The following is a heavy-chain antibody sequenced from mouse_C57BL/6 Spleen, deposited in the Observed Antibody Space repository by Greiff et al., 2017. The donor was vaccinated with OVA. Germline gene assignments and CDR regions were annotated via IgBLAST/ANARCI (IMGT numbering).Heavy chain of an antibody. CDR1: GFSLTSYG. CDR2: IWSGGST. CDR3: ARENSSGYDYAMDY. Sequence: QVQLKESGPGLVQPSQRLSITCTVSGFSLTSYGVHWVRQSPGTGLEWLGVIWSGGSTDYNAAFISRLSISKDNSKSQVFFKMNSLQADDTAIYYCARENSSGYDYAMDYWGQGTSVTVSS. D-gene: IGHD3-2*02. J-gene: IGHJ4*01. V-gene: IGHV2-2*01.